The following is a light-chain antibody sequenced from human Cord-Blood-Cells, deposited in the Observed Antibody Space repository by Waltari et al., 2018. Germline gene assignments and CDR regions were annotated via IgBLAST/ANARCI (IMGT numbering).Light chain of an antibody. V-gene: IGKV4-1*01. J-gene: IGKJ2*01. Sequence: DIVMTQSPDSLAVSLGERATIHCKSSQSVLYSSNNKNYLALYQQKPGQPPKLLIYWASTRESGVPDRFSGRGSGTDFTLTINSLQAEDVAVYYCQQYYSTPPTFGQGTKLEIK. CDR3: QQYYSTPPT. CDR1: QSVLYSSNNKNY. CDR2: WAS.